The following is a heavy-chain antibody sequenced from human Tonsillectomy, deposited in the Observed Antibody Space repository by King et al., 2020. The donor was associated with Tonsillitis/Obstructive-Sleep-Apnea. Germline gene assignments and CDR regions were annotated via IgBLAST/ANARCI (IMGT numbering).Heavy chain of an antibody. V-gene: IGHV1-69*10. Sequence: QLVQSGAEVKKPGSSVKVSCKASGGTFSSYAISWVRQAPGQGLEWMGGFIPILGIANYAQKFQGRVKITADTSTSTAYMELSSLRSEDTAMYYCARERCVLVAVEIQVYYGMDVWGQETRVTVSS. J-gene: IGHJ6*01. D-gene: IGHD2-2*01. CDR3: ARERCVLVAVEIQVYYGMDV. CDR2: FIPILGIA. CDR1: GGTFSSYA.